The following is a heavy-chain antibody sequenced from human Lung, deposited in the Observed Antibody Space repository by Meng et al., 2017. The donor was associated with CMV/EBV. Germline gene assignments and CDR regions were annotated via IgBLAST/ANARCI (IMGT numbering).Heavy chain of an antibody. D-gene: IGHD3-3*01. V-gene: IGHV3-30-3*02. CDR1: GFTFSNNA. CDR3: ASSATIFGVDY. Sequence: SXKISCAASGFTFSNNAMQWVRQAPGKGLEWLAVISFDGINKYYAESVKGRFTISRDNSKQTLYLQMNSLRGEDTAVYYCASSATIFGVDYWGQGTRVTVAS. CDR2: ISFDGINK. J-gene: IGHJ4*02.